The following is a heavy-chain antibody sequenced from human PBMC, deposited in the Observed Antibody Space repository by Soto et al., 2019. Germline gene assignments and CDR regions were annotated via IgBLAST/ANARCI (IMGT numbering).Heavy chain of an antibody. V-gene: IGHV3-21*05. D-gene: IGHD6-6*01. J-gene: IGHJ6*02. CDR2: ISSSSSYI. Sequence: EVQLVESGGGLVQPGGSLRLSCAASGFTFSSYSMNWVRQAPGKGLEWVSYISSSSSYIYYADSVKGRFTISRDNAKNSLYLQMNSLRAEDTAVYYCARDWEYSSSSLYYYYGMDVWGQGTTVTVSS. CDR3: ARDWEYSSSSLYYYYGMDV. CDR1: GFTFSSYS.